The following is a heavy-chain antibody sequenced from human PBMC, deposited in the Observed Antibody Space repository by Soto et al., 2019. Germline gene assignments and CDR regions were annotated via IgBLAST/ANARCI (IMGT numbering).Heavy chain of an antibody. V-gene: IGHV4-34*01. CDR1: GGSFSGYY. J-gene: IGHJ4*02. D-gene: IGHD6-13*01. CDR3: ARVSRRWQQSDY. Sequence: SETLSLTCAVYGGSFSGYYWSWIRQPPGKGLEWIGEINHSGSTNYNPSLKSRVTISVDTSKNQFSLKLSSVTAADTAVYYCARVSRRWQQSDYWGQGTLVTVSS. CDR2: INHSGST.